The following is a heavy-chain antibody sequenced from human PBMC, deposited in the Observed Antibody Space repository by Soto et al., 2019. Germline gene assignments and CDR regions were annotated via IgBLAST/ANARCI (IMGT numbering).Heavy chain of an antibody. V-gene: IGHV3-30*18. Sequence: GGSLRLSCAASGFTFSSYGMHWVRQAPGKGLEWVAVISYDGSNKYYADSVEGRFTISRDNSKNTLYLQMNSLRAEDTAVYYCAKDRYYYDSSGQNGGFDPWGQGTLVTVPS. CDR2: ISYDGSNK. CDR3: AKDRYYYDSSGQNGGFDP. D-gene: IGHD3-22*01. J-gene: IGHJ5*02. CDR1: GFTFSSYG.